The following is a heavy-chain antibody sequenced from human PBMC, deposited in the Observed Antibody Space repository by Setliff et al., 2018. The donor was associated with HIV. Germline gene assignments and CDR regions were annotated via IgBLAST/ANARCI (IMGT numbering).Heavy chain of an antibody. CDR3: AREHDSLTGYSFDF. CDR2: INSDGSST. V-gene: IGHV3-74*01. CDR1: GFTFSNYW. D-gene: IGHD3-9*01. Sequence: GGSLRLSCAASGFTFSNYWMHWVRQAPGEGLVWVSRINSDGSSTSYADSVKGRFTISRDNSKNTLYLQMNSLRVEDTAVYYCAREHDSLTGYSFDFWGQGTLVTVSS. J-gene: IGHJ4*02.